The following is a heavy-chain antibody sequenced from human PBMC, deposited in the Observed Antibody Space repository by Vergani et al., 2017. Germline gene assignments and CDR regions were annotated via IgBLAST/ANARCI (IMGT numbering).Heavy chain of an antibody. CDR2: ISYDGSNK. V-gene: IGHV3-30-3*01. CDR3: ARDRYNSGWSNYFDY. CDR1: GFTFSSYA. J-gene: IGHJ4*02. Sequence: VQLVESGGGLVQPGGSLRLSCAASGFTFSSYAMSWVRQAPGKGLEWVAVISYDGSNKYYADSVKGRFTISRDNSKNTLYLQMNSLRAEDTAVYYCARDRYNSGWSNYFDYWGQGTLVTVSS. D-gene: IGHD6-19*01.